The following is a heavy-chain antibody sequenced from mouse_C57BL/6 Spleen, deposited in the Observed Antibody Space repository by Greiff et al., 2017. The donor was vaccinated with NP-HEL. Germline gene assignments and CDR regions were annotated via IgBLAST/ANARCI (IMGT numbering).Heavy chain of an antibody. V-gene: IGHV1-50*01. CDR1: GYTFTSYW. CDR3: ARWSTVVADYFDY. CDR2: IDPSDSYT. Sequence: QVQLKQPGAELVKPGASVKLSCKASGYTFTSYWMQWVKQRPGQGLEWIGEIDPSDSYTNYNQKFKGKATLTVDTSSSTAYMQLSSLTSEDSAVYYCARWSTVVADYFDYWGQGTTLTVSS. J-gene: IGHJ2*01. D-gene: IGHD1-1*01.